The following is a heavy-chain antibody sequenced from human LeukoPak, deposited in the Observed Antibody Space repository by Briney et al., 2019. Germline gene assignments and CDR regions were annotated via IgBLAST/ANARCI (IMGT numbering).Heavy chain of an antibody. Sequence: PSEPLSLTCTVSGGSISSGSYYWTWIRQPAGKGLEWIGRTYTSGSTNYNPALKSRVTISVVTSKNQSSLKLSSVTAADTAVYYCARASALAGDYWGQGTLVTVSS. J-gene: IGHJ4*02. D-gene: IGHD6-19*01. CDR2: TYTSGST. CDR3: ARASALAGDY. CDR1: GGSISSGSYY. V-gene: IGHV4-61*02.